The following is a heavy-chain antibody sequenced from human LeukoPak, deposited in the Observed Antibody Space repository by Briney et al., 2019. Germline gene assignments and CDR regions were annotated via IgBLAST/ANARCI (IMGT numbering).Heavy chain of an antibody. V-gene: IGHV1-69*04. Sequence: ASVKVSCKAFGGTFSSYAISWVRQAPGQGLEWMGRIIPILGIANYAQKFQGRVTITADKSTSTAYMELSSLRSEDTAVYYCARDRVVPAAMWASDYWGQGTLVTVSS. CDR1: GGTFSSYA. J-gene: IGHJ4*02. D-gene: IGHD2-2*01. CDR2: IIPILGIA. CDR3: ARDRVVPAAMWASDY.